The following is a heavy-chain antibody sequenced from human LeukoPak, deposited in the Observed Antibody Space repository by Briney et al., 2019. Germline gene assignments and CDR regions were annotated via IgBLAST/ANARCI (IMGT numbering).Heavy chain of an antibody. CDR1: GVTFSYYW. V-gene: IGHV3-74*01. D-gene: IGHD6-19*01. CDR3: AKEVLAVAGTGNWFDP. CDR2: IDSDGSST. Sequence: PGGSLRLSCAASGVTFSYYWMHWVRQAPGKGLVWVSRIDSDGSSTSYAGSVKGRFTISRDNAKNTLYLQMNSLRAEDTAVYYCAKEVLAVAGTGNWFDPWGQGTLVTVSS. J-gene: IGHJ5*02.